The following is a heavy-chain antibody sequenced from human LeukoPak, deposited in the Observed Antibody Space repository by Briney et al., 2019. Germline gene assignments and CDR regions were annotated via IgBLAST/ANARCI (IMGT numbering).Heavy chain of an antibody. CDR3: ARDLSYFDY. Sequence: GGSLRLSGVASGFTFSTSWMTWVRQAPGKGLEWVANIRQDGSSKYYVDSVKGRFTISRDNAKNSLYLQTNSLRVEDTAVYYCARDLSYFDYWGQGALVTVSS. CDR2: IRQDGSSK. CDR1: GFTFSTSW. J-gene: IGHJ4*02. V-gene: IGHV3-7*01.